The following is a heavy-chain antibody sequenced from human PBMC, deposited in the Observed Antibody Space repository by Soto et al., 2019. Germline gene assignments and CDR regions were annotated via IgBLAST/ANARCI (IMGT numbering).Heavy chain of an antibody. V-gene: IGHV4-59*01. J-gene: IGHJ4*02. CDR3: ASGDSSGYYTAL. D-gene: IGHD3-22*01. CDR2: IYYSGST. CDR1: SGSISSYY. Sequence: QVQLQESGPGLVRPSETLSLTCAVSSGSISSYYWSWIRQPPGKGLEWIGYIYYSGSTNYNPSLKGGVTIRVDPSKNQFSLKLGFVTSADPAVYYCASGDSSGYYTALGGKGPLVTFSS.